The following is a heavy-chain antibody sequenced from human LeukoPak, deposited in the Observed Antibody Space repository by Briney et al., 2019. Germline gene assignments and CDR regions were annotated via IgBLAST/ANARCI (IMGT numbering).Heavy chain of an antibody. CDR2: ISGSGGST. CDR1: GFTFSSHA. Sequence: PAGGSLRLSCAASGFTFSSHAMSWVRQAPGKGLEWVSAISGSGGSTYYADSVKGRFTISRDNSKNTLYLQMNSLRAEDTAVYYCAKDRFSYSSGWFDYWGQGTLVTVSS. D-gene: IGHD6-19*01. V-gene: IGHV3-23*01. J-gene: IGHJ4*02. CDR3: AKDRFSYSSGWFDY.